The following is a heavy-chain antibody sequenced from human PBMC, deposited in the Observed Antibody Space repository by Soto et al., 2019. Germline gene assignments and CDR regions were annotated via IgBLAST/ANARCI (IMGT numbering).Heavy chain of an antibody. J-gene: IGHJ6*02. V-gene: IGHV1-2*04. CDR3: ARELAVTTRRDYGMDV. Sequence: ASVKVSCKASGYTFTGYYMHWVRRAPGQGLEWMGWINPNSGGTNYAQKFQGWVTMTRDTSISTAYMELSRLRSDDTAVYYCARELAVTTRRDYGMDVWGQGTTVTVSS. CDR1: GYTFTGYY. CDR2: INPNSGGT. D-gene: IGHD4-17*01.